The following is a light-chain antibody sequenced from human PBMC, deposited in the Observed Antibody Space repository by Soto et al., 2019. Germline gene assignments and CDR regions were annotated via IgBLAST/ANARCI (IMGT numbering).Light chain of an antibody. CDR1: EDIGSW. CDR2: AAS. J-gene: IGKJ5*01. CDR3: QQAYSFPVS. Sequence: DVQMTQSPSSVSASVGDSVTITCRASEDIGSWLAWFHQKPGKAPELLIYAASTLHTGVPSRFRGSGSGTEFTLTISSLQPGDFATYYCQQAYSFPVSFGQGTRLGIK. V-gene: IGKV1-12*01.